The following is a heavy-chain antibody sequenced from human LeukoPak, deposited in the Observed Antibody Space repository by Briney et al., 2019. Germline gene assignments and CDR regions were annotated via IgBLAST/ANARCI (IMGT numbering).Heavy chain of an antibody. CDR2: VYSTGNT. CDR1: GDSINSNSYH. J-gene: IGHJ5*02. V-gene: IGHV4-39*01. Sequence: PSETLSLTCTVSGDSINSNSYHWGWIRLPPGKGLEWIGSVYSTGNTFYTPSPKSQFTISVDTSNNQFSLKLTSVTPADTAVYYCARPHLTWRVEYFDPWGQGTLVTVSS. D-gene: IGHD3-16*01. CDR3: ARPHLTWRVEYFDP.